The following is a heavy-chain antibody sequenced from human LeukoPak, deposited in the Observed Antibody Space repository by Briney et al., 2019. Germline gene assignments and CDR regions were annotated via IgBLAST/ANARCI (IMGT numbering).Heavy chain of an antibody. V-gene: IGHV4-34*01. CDR3: ARGPLLDERLVTRVFDY. J-gene: IGHJ4*02. D-gene: IGHD6-13*01. CDR1: GGSFIDYY. CDR2: INHSGST. Sequence: TSETLPLTCAVYGGSFIDYYWSWIRQPPGKGLEWIGEINHSGSTNYNPSLKSRVTISVDTSKNQFSLKLSSVTAADTAVYYCARGPLLDERLVTRVFDYWGQGTLVTVSS.